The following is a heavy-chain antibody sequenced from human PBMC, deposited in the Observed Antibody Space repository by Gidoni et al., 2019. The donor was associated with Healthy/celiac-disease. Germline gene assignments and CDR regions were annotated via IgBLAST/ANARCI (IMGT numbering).Heavy chain of an antibody. CDR2: IYTSGST. D-gene: IGHD3-22*01. CDR3: ASGVDYYDSSGYLDY. CDR1: GGSISTGSYY. V-gene: IGHV4-61*02. J-gene: IGHJ4*02. Sequence: QVQLQESGPGLVKPSHTLSLTCTVSGGSISTGSYYWSWIRQPAGKGLEWIGRIYTSGSTNYNPSLKSRVTISVDTSKNQFSLKLSSVTAADTAVYYCASGVDYYDSSGYLDYWGQGTLVTVSS.